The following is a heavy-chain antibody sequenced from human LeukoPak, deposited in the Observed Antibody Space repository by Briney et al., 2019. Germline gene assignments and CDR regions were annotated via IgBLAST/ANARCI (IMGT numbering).Heavy chain of an antibody. Sequence: GASVKVSCKASGGTFSNYALSWVRRAPGQGLEWMGGIVSLFGTANYAQKFQGRVTITADESTSTAYVELSSLRSEDTAVYYCARGRFSTPKTKRTYDYYGMDVWGQGTTVTVSS. V-gene: IGHV1-69*13. CDR2: IVSLFGTA. J-gene: IGHJ6*02. CDR3: ARGRFSTPKTKRTYDYYGMDV. CDR1: GGTFSNYA.